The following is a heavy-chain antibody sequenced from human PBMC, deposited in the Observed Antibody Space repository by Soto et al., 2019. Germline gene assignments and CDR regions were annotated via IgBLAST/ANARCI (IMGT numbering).Heavy chain of an antibody. J-gene: IGHJ4*02. CDR1: GYTFTSYG. CDR2: ISAFNGNT. V-gene: IGHV1-18*01. CDR3: ARENISYYFDY. Sequence: ASVKVSCKASGYTFTSYGISWVRQAPGQGLEWMGWISAFNGNTYYAQKLQGRVTMTTDTSTSTAYMELSSLRSEDTAVYYCARENISYYFDYWGQGTLVTVSS. D-gene: IGHD3-3*02.